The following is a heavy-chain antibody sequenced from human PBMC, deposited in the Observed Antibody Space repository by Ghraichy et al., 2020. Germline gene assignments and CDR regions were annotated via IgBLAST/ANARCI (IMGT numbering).Heavy chain of an antibody. V-gene: IGHV3-7*05. D-gene: IGHD2/OR15-2a*01. CDR1: GFTFSAYW. J-gene: IGHJ4*02. Sequence: GGSLRHSCAASGFTFSAYWMGWVRQAPGKGLEWVANINVDGRETYYVDSVKGRFTISRDNAKYSLYLRMNSLRAEDTAVYFCARLPSFTSDYWGQGALVTVSS. CDR3: ARLPSFTSDY. CDR2: INVDGRET.